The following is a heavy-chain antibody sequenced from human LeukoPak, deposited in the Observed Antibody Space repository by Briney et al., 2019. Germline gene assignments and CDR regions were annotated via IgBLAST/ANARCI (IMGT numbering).Heavy chain of an antibody. CDR2: IIPIFGTA. J-gene: IGHJ5*02. V-gene: IGHV1-69*05. CDR3: ARFFGYYDSSATGWFDP. Sequence: SVKVSCKASGGAFSSYAISWVRQAPGQGLEWMGGIIPIFGTANYAQKFQGRVTITTDESTSTAYMELSSLRSEDTAVYYCARFFGYYDSSATGWFDPWGQGTLVTVSS. CDR1: GGAFSSYA. D-gene: IGHD3-22*01.